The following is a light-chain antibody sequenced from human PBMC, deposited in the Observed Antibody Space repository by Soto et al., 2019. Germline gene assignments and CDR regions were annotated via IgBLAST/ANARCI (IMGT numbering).Light chain of an antibody. CDR3: HQYGWSYT. CDR1: QSVTSNY. CDR2: GAS. Sequence: IVLMQSPGTLSLSPGERATLSCRASQSVTSNYLAWYQHKPGQAPRLLIYGASSRATGVPDRFSGSGSGSDFTLTISRLEPEDFAVYYCHQYGWSYTFGQGTKLEIK. J-gene: IGKJ2*01. V-gene: IGKV3-20*01.